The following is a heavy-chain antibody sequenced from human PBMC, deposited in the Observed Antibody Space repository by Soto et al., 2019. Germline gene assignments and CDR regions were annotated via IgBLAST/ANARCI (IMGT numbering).Heavy chain of an antibody. CDR3: ARVRIAYYYDSSGYYPGHFDY. D-gene: IGHD3-22*01. Sequence: SETLSLTCTVSGGSISSSSYYWGWIRQPPGKGLEWIGSIYYSGSTYYNPSLKSRVTISVDTSKNQFSLKLSSVTAADTAVYYCARVRIAYYYDSSGYYPGHFDYSGQATLVTVSS. CDR2: IYYSGST. CDR1: GGSISSSSYY. V-gene: IGHV4-39*01. J-gene: IGHJ4*02.